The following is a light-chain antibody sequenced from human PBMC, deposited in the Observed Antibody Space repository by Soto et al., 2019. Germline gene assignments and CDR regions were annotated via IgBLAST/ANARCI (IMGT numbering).Light chain of an antibody. V-gene: IGLV2-14*01. J-gene: IGLJ1*01. CDR1: SSDVGNYNY. CDR3: ASFTTSSTRV. Sequence: QSALTQPASVSGSLGQSITISCTGTSSDVGNYNYVSWYQQHPGKAPKLMIYEVSNRPSGVSNRFSGSKSGNTASLTISGLQAEDEADYYCASFTTSSTRVFGTGTKLTVL. CDR2: EVS.